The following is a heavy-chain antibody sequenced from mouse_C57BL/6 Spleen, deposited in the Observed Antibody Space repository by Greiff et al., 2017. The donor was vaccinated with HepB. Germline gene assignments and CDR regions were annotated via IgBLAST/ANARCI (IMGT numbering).Heavy chain of an antibody. CDR3: ARLSHYYAMDY. J-gene: IGHJ4*01. CDR2: ISSGSSTI. V-gene: IGHV5-17*01. Sequence: EVKVVESGGGLVKPGGSLKLSCAASGFTFSDYGMHWVRQAPEKGLEWVAYISSGSSTIYYADTVKGRFTISRDNAKNTLFLQMTSLRSEDTAMYYCARLSHYYAMDYWGQGTSVTVSS. CDR1: GFTFSDYG.